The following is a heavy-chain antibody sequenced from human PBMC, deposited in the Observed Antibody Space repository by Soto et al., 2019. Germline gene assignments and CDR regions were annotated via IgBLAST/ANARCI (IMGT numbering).Heavy chain of an antibody. D-gene: IGHD2-2*01. CDR3: AKGQHCSSTSCYFYYYGMDV. J-gene: IGHJ6*02. V-gene: IGHV3-30*18. CDR2: ISYDGSNK. Sequence: GGSLRLSCAASGVTFSSYGMHWVRQAPGKGLEWVAVISYDGSNKYYADSVKGRFTISRDNSKNTLYLQMNSLRAEDTAVYYCAKGQHCSSTSCYFYYYGMDVWGQGTTVTVSS. CDR1: GVTFSSYG.